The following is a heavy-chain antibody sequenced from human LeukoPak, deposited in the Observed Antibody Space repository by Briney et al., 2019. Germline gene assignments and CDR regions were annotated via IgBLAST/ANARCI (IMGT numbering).Heavy chain of an antibody. CDR3: AKDRNPTIFGLSADY. Sequence: GGSLRLSCAASGFTFSSYGMHWVRQAPGKGLEWVAFIRYDGSNKYYADSVKGRFTISRDNSKNTLYLQMNSLRAEDAAVYYCAKDRNPTIFGLSADYWGQGTLVTVSS. V-gene: IGHV3-30*02. CDR2: IRYDGSNK. D-gene: IGHD3-3*01. J-gene: IGHJ4*02. CDR1: GFTFSSYG.